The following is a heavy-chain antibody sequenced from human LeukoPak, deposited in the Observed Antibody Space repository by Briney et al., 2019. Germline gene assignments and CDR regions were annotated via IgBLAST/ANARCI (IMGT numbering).Heavy chain of an antibody. D-gene: IGHD4-17*01. CDR3: ARDLDYGEYYFDY. J-gene: IGHJ4*02. V-gene: IGHV3-9*01. CDR2: ISWNSGSI. CDR1: GFTFDDYA. Sequence: PGGSLRLSCAASGFTFDDYAMHWVRQAPGKGLEWVSGISWNSGSIGYADSVKGRFTISRDNAKNSLYLQMNSLRAEDTAVYYCARDLDYGEYYFDYWGQGTLVTVSS.